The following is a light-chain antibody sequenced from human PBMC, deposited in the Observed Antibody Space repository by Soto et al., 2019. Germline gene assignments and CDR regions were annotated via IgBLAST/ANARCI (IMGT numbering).Light chain of an antibody. CDR3: TSLAGINNFVV. J-gene: IGLJ2*01. Sequence: QSALTQPPSASGSPGQSVTISCTGTSSDVGGYNYVSWYQQHPGKAPKLMIFEVNKRPSGVPDRFSGSKSGNTASLTVSGLQAEDEADYYCTSLAGINNFVVFGGGTKLTVL. CDR1: SSDVGGYNY. V-gene: IGLV2-8*01. CDR2: EVN.